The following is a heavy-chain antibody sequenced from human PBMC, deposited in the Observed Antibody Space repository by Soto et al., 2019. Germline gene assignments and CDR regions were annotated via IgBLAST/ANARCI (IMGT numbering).Heavy chain of an antibody. Sequence: PVGSLRLSCEAYGFNFSSYGIHWVRQAPGKGLEWVAIIWNDGSNEYYADSVKGRFTISRDNSKNTVYLQVSKLRAEDTAVYFCARDQTHSCGYFDSWGQGTVGTVSS. CDR2: IWNDGSNE. CDR1: GFNFSSYG. D-gene: IGHD3-22*01. CDR3: ARDQTHSCGYFDS. J-gene: IGHJ4*02. V-gene: IGHV3-33*01.